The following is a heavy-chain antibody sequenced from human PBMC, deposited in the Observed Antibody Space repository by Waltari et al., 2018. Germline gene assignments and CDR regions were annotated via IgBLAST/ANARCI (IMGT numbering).Heavy chain of an antibody. CDR3: ARDPGVVVVAAVNWFDP. CDR1: GHTFTGYY. Sequence: QVQLVQSGAEVKKPGASVKVSCKASGHTFTGYYMHWVRQATGKGLEWMGRINPNSGGTNYAQKFQGRVTMTRDTSISTAYMELSRLRSDDTAVYYCARDPGVVVVAAVNWFDPWGQGTLVTVSS. D-gene: IGHD2-15*01. V-gene: IGHV1-2*06. J-gene: IGHJ5*02. CDR2: INPNSGGT.